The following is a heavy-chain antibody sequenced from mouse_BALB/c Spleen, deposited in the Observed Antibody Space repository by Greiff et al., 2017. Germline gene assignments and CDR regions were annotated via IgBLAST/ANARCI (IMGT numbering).Heavy chain of an antibody. CDR3: TRITTEEDWYFDV. Sequence: VQLQQSGTVLARPGASVKMSCKASGYTFTSYWMHWVKQRPGQGLEWIGAIYPGNSDTSYNQKFKGKAKLTAVTSTSTAYMELSSLTNEDSAVYYCTRITTEEDWYFDVWGAGTTVTVSS. V-gene: IGHV1-5*01. D-gene: IGHD1-1*01. CDR1: GYTFTSYW. J-gene: IGHJ1*01. CDR2: IYPGNSDT.